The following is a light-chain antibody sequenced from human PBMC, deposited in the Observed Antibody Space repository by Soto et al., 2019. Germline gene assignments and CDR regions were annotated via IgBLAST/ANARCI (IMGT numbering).Light chain of an antibody. CDR3: QRFGSSLYT. CDR1: QSVTSSY. CDR2: GAS. V-gene: IGKV3-20*01. Sequence: EIVLTQSPGTLSLSPGERATLSCRASQSVTSSYLAWYQQKPGQAPRLLIYGASSRASGIPDRFSGSGSGTDFTLTISRLEPEDFAVYYCQRFGSSLYTFGQGTKLAIK. J-gene: IGKJ2*01.